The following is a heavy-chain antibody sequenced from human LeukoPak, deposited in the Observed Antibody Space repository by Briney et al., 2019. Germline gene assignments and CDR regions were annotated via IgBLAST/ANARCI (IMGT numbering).Heavy chain of an antibody. CDR2: MHHSGST. CDR1: GYSITSTYY. V-gene: IGHV4-38-2*01. D-gene: IGHD2-2*01. Sequence: SETLSLTCAVSGYSITSTYYWGWVRQPPGKGLEWIESMHHSGSTYSNPSLKSRVIISIDTSRNDFSLKLRFVTAADTALYYCVRLGYCSSTSCYFDSWGQGTLVTVSS. CDR3: VRLGYCSSTSCYFDS. J-gene: IGHJ4*02.